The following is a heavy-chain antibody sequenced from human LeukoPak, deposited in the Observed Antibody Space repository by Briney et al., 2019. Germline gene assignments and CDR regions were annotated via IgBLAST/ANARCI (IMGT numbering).Heavy chain of an antibody. V-gene: IGHV4-4*07. CDR3: ARSSGSYPEWVWDLVFDY. J-gene: IGHJ4*02. D-gene: IGHD1-26*01. CDR1: GGSISSYY. CDR2: IYTSGST. Sequence: PSETLSLTCTVSGGSISSYYWSWIRQPAGKGLEWIGRIYTSGSTNYNPSLKSRVTMSVDTSKNQFSLKLSSVTAADTAVYYCARSSGSYPEWVWDLVFDYWGQGTLVTVSS.